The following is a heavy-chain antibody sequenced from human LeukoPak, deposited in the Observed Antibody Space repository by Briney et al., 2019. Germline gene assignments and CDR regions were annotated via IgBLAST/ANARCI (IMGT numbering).Heavy chain of an antibody. D-gene: IGHD4-11*01. V-gene: IGHV1-69*05. CDR3: ASNPFYSNYGPFGY. Sequence: SVKVSCKASGGTFSSYAISWLRQAPGQGLEWMGRIIPIFGTANYAQKFQGRVTITTDESTSTAYMELSSLRSEDTAVYYCASNPFYSNYGPFGYWGQGTLVTVSS. CDR1: GGTFSSYA. CDR2: IIPIFGTA. J-gene: IGHJ4*02.